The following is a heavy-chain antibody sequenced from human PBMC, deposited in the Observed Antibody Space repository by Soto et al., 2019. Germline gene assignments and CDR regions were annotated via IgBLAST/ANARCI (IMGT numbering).Heavy chain of an antibody. V-gene: IGHV1-2*02. CDR2: INPKSGDT. CDR1: GYTFTGYY. D-gene: IGHD1-26*01. J-gene: IGHJ4*02. CDR3: ARGSPRMGALPTY. Sequence: QVQLVQSGDEVKKSGASLKVSCKASGYTFTGYYIHWVRQAPGQGLEWMGWINPKSGDTNYAQKFQGRVSMTRDTSITTAYMEVSRLKSDDTAVYHCARGSPRMGALPTYWGQGTLVTVSS.